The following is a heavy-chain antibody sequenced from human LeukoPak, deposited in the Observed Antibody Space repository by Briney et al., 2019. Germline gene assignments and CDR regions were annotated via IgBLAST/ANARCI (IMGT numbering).Heavy chain of an antibody. Sequence: GASVKVSCKASGYIFTGYYMHWVRQAPGQGLEWMGWINPNSGGTNYAQKFQGRVTMTRDTSISTAYMELSRLRSDDTAVYYCATPGGVEMATIRAFDIWGQGTMVTVSS. D-gene: IGHD5-24*01. CDR3: ATPGGVEMATIRAFDI. V-gene: IGHV1-2*02. CDR1: GYIFTGYY. CDR2: INPNSGGT. J-gene: IGHJ3*02.